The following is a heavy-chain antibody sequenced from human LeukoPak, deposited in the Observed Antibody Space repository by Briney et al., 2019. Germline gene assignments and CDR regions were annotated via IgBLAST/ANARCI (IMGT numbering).Heavy chain of an antibody. CDR2: IYYSGST. Sequence: SETLSLTCTVSGGSISSSSYYWGWIRQPPGKGLEWIGSIYYSGSTYYNPSLKSRVTISVDTSKNQFSLKLSSVTAADTAVYYCARSVARYTMIAVDFDYWGQGTLVTVSS. CDR3: ARSVARYTMIAVDFDY. J-gene: IGHJ4*02. D-gene: IGHD3-22*01. CDR1: GGSISSSSYY. V-gene: IGHV4-39*01.